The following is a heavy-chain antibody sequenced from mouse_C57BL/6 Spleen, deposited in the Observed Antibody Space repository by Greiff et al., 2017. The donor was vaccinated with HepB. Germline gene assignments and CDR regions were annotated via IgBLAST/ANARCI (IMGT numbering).Heavy chain of an antibody. CDR2: ISSGSSTI. J-gene: IGHJ1*03. D-gene: IGHD2-4*01. CDR3: AREDYDGYFDV. Sequence: VESGGFFLKPGGSPKLSCAASGSTFSDYGMHWVRQAPEKGLEWVAYISSGSSTIYYADTVKGRFTISRDNAKNTLFLQMTSLRSEDTAMYYCAREDYDGYFDVWGTGTTVTVSS. CDR1: GSTFSDYG. V-gene: IGHV5-17*01.